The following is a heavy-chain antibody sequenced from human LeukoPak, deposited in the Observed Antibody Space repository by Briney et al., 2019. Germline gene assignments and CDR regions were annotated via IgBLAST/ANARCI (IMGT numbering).Heavy chain of an antibody. V-gene: IGHV4-59*01. CDR1: GGSISSYY. CDR3: AREGGYYDSSGFPDAFDI. Sequence: SETLSLTCTVSGGSISSYYWSWIRQPPGKGLEWIGYIYYSGSTNYNPSLKSRVTISVGTSKNQFSLKLSSVTAADTAVYYCAREGGYYDSSGFPDAFDIWGQGTMVTVSS. CDR2: IYYSGST. D-gene: IGHD3-22*01. J-gene: IGHJ3*02.